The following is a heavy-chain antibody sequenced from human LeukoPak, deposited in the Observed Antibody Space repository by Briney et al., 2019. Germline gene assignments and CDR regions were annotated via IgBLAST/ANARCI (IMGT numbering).Heavy chain of an antibody. CDR2: IRSKANSYAT. V-gene: IGHV3-73*01. Sequence: GGSLRLSCAASGFTFSGSAMHWVRQASGKGLGWVGRIRSKANSYATAYAASVKGRFTISRDDSKNTAYLQMNSLKTEDTAVYYCTRPGQLGDAFDIWGQGTMVTVSS. CDR1: GFTFSGSA. CDR3: TRPGQLGDAFDI. D-gene: IGHD6-6*01. J-gene: IGHJ3*02.